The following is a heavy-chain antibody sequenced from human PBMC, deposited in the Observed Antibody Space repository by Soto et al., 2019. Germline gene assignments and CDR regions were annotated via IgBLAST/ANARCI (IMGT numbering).Heavy chain of an antibody. D-gene: IGHD1-1*01. CDR3: ARDKDRLQLGGNYYYLLDV. J-gene: IGHJ6*02. CDR2: IMPVFPTP. CDR1: GGTFSTSA. V-gene: IGHV1-69*12. Sequence: QVQLVQSGAEVKKPGSSVKVSCKTSGGTFSTSAISWVRQAPGHGLEWVGGIMPVFPTPDYAQNFQGRVTITADDSTTTAYLELTSLRADDTAVYYCARDKDRLQLGGNYYYLLDVWGQGTAITVSS.